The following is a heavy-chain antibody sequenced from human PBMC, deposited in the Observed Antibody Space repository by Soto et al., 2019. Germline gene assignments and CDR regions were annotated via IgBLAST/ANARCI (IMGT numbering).Heavy chain of an antibody. J-gene: IGHJ4*02. D-gene: IGHD2-15*01. CDR3: AIDLSSGGSCLAY. CDR1: GFPFNTDG. CDR2: ITYDGTNK. Sequence: QVQLVESGGGVVQPGRSLRLSCAASGFPFNTDGMHWVRQAPGKGLAWVAVITYDGTNKYYADSVKGRFTVSRDNSKNTRYRQMITLRAKDTDVDYFAIDLSSGGSCLAYWGEGTLVTVST. V-gene: IGHV3-30*03.